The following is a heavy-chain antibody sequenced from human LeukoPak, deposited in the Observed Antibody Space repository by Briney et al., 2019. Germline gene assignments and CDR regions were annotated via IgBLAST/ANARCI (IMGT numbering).Heavy chain of an antibody. D-gene: IGHD5-12*01. V-gene: IGHV3-7*01. CDR3: ARENSGYDWYYYFDY. CDR2: IKQDGSEK. Sequence: GGSLSLSCAASGFTFSSYCMSWVRQAAGKGLEWVANIKQDGSEKYYVDSVKGRFTISRDNAKNSLYLQMNSLRAEDTAVYYCARENSGYDWYYYFDYWGQGTLVTVSS. CDR1: GFTFSSYC. J-gene: IGHJ4*02.